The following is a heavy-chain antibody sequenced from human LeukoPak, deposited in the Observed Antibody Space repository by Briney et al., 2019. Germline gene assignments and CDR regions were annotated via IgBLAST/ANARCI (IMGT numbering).Heavy chain of an antibody. CDR1: DYSISSGDY. CDR3: ARNDCSGYFDY. V-gene: IGHV4-38-2*01. J-gene: IGHJ4*02. CDR2: VYHSGST. Sequence: SETLSLTCAVSDYSISSGDYWGWIRQPPGKGLEWIGSVYHSGSTHYSPSLKSRLTISVDTSKNQFSLKLRSVTAADTAVYYCARNDCSGYFDYWGQGTLVTVSS. D-gene: IGHD3-22*01.